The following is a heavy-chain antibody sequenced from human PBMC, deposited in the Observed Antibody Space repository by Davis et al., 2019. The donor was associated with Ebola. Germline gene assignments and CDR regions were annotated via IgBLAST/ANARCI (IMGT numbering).Heavy chain of an antibody. V-gene: IGHV3-30-3*01. CDR2: ISYDGSNK. D-gene: IGHD1-7*01. CDR3: ARGQTDWNYGWVYYYYGMDV. J-gene: IGHJ6*02. CDR1: GFTFSSYA. Sequence: GESLKISCAASGFTFSSYAMHWVRQAPGKGLEWVAVISYDGSNKYYADSVKGRFTISRDNSKNTLYLQMNSLRAEDTAVYYCARGQTDWNYGWVYYYYGMDVWGQGTTVTVSS.